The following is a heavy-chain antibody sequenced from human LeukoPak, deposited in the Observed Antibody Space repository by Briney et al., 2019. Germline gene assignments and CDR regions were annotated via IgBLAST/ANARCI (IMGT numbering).Heavy chain of an antibody. CDR2: IYYSGST. V-gene: IGHV4-59*01. CDR3: ARGRDGYNMD. D-gene: IGHD5-24*01. J-gene: IGHJ4*02. CDR1: GGSISSYY. Sequence: SETLSLTCTVSGGSISSYYWSWIRQPPGKGLEGIGYIYYSGSTNYNPSLKSRVTISVDTSKNQFSLKLSSVTAADTAVYYCARGRDGYNMDWGQGTLVTVSS.